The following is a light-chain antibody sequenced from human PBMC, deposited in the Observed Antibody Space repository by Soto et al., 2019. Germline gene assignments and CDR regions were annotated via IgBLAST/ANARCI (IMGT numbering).Light chain of an antibody. CDR2: DAS. Sequence: EIVLTQSPVALSLSPGERATLSCRASQSVRTYLAWYQVKPGQAPRLLIYDASSRASGVPARFSGSGSGTDFTLTISSLEPEDFALYYCQQRNSGPPITFGQGTRLEI. CDR3: QQRNSGPPIT. CDR1: QSVRTY. J-gene: IGKJ5*01. V-gene: IGKV3-11*01.